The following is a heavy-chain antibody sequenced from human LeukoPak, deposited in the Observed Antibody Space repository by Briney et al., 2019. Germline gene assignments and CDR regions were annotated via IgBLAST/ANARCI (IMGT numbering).Heavy chain of an antibody. D-gene: IGHD3-16*02. CDR2: IRYDGSNK. CDR1: GFTFSSYG. Sequence: GGSLRLSCAASGFTFSSYGMHWVRQAPGKGLEWVAFIRYDGSNKYYADSVKGRFTISRDNSKNTLYLQMNSLRAEDTAVYYCAKSLSDYYYYYMDVWGKGTTVTVSS. CDR3: AKSLSDYYYYYMDV. V-gene: IGHV3-30*02. J-gene: IGHJ6*03.